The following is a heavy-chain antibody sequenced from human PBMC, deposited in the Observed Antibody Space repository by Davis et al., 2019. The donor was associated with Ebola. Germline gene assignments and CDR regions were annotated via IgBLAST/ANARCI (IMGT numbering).Heavy chain of an antibody. CDR2: IYPGDSDT. V-gene: IGHV5-51*01. CDR3: ARRSAVAGPDVNWFDP. CDR1: GYSFTTFW. D-gene: IGHD6-19*01. Sequence: GESLKISCRGSGYSFTTFWIGWVRQKPGKGLEWMGVIYPGDSDTRYNPSFQGQVTISADKSISTAYLYWSSLTASDTAMYYCARRSAVAGPDVNWFDPWGQGTLVTVSS. J-gene: IGHJ5*02.